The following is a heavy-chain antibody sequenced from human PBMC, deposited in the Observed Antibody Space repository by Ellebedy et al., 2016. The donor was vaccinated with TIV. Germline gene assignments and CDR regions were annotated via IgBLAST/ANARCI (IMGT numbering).Heavy chain of an antibody. V-gene: IGHV3-53*01. J-gene: IGHJ5*02. CDR1: GFAVSTSF. CDR3: ARGDWGPGRPDR. D-gene: IGHD2-21*02. Sequence: GGSLRLSCAASGFAVSTSFMYWVRQAPGRGLEWVSIIYDSGFTAYAASLEGRFTMSRDTSKNTLYLQMSSLKADDTAVYFCARGDWGPGRPDRWGLGTLVTVSS. CDR2: IYDSGFT.